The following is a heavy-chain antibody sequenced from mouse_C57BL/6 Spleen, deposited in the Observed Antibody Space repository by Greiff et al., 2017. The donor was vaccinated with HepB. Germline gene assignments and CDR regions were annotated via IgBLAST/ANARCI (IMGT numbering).Heavy chain of an antibody. Sequence: QVQLKQSGAELVRPGTSVKVSCKASGYAFTNYLIEWVKQRPGLGLEWIGVINPGSGGTNYNEKFKGKATLTADKSSSTAYMQLSSLTSEESAVYYCARKNDYALYYAMDYWGQGTSVTVSS. CDR2: INPGSGGT. CDR3: ARKNDYALYYAMDY. V-gene: IGHV1-54*01. CDR1: GYAFTNYL. J-gene: IGHJ4*01. D-gene: IGHD2-4*01.